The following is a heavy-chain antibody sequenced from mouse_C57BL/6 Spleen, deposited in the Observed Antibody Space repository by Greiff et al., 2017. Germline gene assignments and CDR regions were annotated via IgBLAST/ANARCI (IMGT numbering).Heavy chain of an antibody. J-gene: IGHJ4*01. Sequence: QVQLQQSGAELVRPGASVALSCKASGYTFTDYEMHWVKQTPVHGLEWIGAIDPETGGTAYNQKFKDKAILTADKSSSTAYMELRSLTSEDSAVYYCTRWVYWGQGTSVTVSS. V-gene: IGHV1-15*01. CDR3: TRWVY. CDR2: IDPETGGT. CDR1: GYTFTDYE.